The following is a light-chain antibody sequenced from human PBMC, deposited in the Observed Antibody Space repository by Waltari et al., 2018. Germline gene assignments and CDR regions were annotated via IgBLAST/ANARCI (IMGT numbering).Light chain of an antibody. V-gene: IGLV2-14*01. Sequence: QSALTQPASVSASLGQSLTLSCTGTGSDIGAYDYASWYQQHPGKAPKLIIFQVSNRPSGVSDRFSASKSGMTASLSISGLRTDDEAIYYCSSYSTSTYPIFGGGTKVTVL. CDR1: GSDIGAYDY. CDR2: QVS. CDR3: SSYSTSTYPI. J-gene: IGLJ2*01.